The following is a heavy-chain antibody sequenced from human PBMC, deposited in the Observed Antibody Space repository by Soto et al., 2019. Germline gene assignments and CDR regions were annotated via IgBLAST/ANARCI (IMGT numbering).Heavy chain of an antibody. CDR3: AREGSYYFDSRIDY. CDR2: INPYGGSA. J-gene: IGHJ4*02. V-gene: IGHV1-46*01. D-gene: IGHD3-10*01. CDR1: EYTFANHF. Sequence: QVVLVQSGAEVKRPGDSVTVSCKAPEYTFANHFMHWVRQAPGQGLEWMGIINPYGGSATYTQKFQGRVTVTRDTSTSTLYLVQSSLTSADTAVYYCAREGSYYFDSRIDYWGQGTLVTVSS.